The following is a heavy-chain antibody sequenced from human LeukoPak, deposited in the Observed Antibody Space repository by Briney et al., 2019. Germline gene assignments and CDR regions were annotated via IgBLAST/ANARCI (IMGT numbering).Heavy chain of an antibody. CDR2: IIPIFGTA. J-gene: IGHJ6*03. CDR1: RGTFSSYA. Sequence: SVKVSCKASRGTFSSYAISWVRQAPGQGLEWMGGIIPIFGTANYAQKFQGRVTITADESTSTAYMELSSLRSEDTAVYYCTREHFDWLPLNYYYYYMDVWGKGTTVTISS. CDR3: TREHFDWLPLNYYYYYMDV. V-gene: IGHV1-69*13. D-gene: IGHD3-9*01.